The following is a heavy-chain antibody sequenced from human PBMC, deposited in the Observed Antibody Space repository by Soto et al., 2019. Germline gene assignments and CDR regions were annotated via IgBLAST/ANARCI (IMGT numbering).Heavy chain of an antibody. CDR3: ARDRSGRNFFDP. CDR2: INTGNGNT. J-gene: IGHJ5*02. Sequence: GASVKVSCKASGYIFSNYAIHWLRQAPGQGLEWMGWINTGNGNTKFSQKFQGRVTITRDTSASTVYMELTSLRSEDTAVYYCARDRSGRNFFDPWGQGTGVTVSS. D-gene: IGHD1-7*01. CDR1: GYIFSNYA. V-gene: IGHV1-3*04.